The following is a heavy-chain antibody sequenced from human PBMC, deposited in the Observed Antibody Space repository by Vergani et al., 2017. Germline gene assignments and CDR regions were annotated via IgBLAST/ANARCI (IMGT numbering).Heavy chain of an antibody. J-gene: IGHJ5*02. V-gene: IGHV4-39*01. Sequence: QLQLQESGPGLVKPSETLSLTCTVSGGSISSSSYYWGWIRQPPGKGLEWIGSIYYSGSTYYNPSLKSRVTISVDTSKNQFSLKLSSVTAADTAVYYCARWGSYYDILTGYLPGWFDPWGQGTLVTVSS. CDR2: IYYSGST. D-gene: IGHD3-9*01. CDR3: ARWGSYYDILTGYLPGWFDP. CDR1: GGSISSSSYY.